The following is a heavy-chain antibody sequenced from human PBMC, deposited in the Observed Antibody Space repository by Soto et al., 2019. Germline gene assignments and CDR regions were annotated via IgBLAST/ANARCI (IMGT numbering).Heavy chain of an antibody. V-gene: IGHV4-39*01. CDR3: ARHLPPPPPYASGWLLGWFDP. D-gene: IGHD6-19*01. CDR1: GGSISSSSYY. Sequence: SETLSLTCTVSGGSISSSSYYWGWIRQPPGKGLEWIGSIYYSGSTYYNPSLKSRVTISVDTSKNQFSLKLSSVTAADTAVYYCARHLPPPPPYASGWLLGWFDPWGQGTLVTVSS. CDR2: IYYSGST. J-gene: IGHJ5*02.